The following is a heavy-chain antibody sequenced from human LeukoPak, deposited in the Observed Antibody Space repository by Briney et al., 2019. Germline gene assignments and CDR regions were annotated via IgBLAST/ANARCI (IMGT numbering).Heavy chain of an antibody. CDR2: ISYDGSNK. CDR3: AKDLVVVL. CDR1: GFTFSSYG. J-gene: IGHJ4*02. V-gene: IGHV3-30*18. D-gene: IGHD3-22*01. Sequence: GLSLRLSCAASGFTFSSYGMHWVRQAPGKGLEWVAVISYDGSNKYYADSVKGRFTISRDNSKNTLYLQMNSLRAEDTAVYYCAKDLVVVLWGQGTLVTVSS.